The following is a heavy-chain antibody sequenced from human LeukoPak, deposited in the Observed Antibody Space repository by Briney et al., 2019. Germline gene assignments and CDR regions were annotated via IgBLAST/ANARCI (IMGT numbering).Heavy chain of an antibody. J-gene: IGHJ5*02. CDR1: GGSISSFY. V-gene: IGHV4-59*01. CDR3: ARGRSNYDGWFDH. Sequence: SETVSLTCTVSGGSISSFYWSWIRQPPGKGLEWIGYIYYSGSTDYNPSLKSRVTISVDTSKNQFSLKLSSETAADTAVYYCARGRSNYDGWFDHWGQGTLVTVSS. CDR2: IYYSGST. D-gene: IGHD4-11*01.